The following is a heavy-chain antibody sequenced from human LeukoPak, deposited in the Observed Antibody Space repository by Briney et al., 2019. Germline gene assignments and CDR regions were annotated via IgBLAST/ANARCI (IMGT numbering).Heavy chain of an antibody. V-gene: IGHV4-39*07. D-gene: IGHD3-3*01. CDR3: ARDLPLYDFWSGHFDY. J-gene: IGHJ4*02. CDR1: GGSISSSSYY. Sequence: SETLSLTCTVSGGSISSSSYYWGWIRQPPGKGLEWIGSIYYSGSTYYNPSLKSRVTISVDTSKNQFSLKLSSVTAADTAVYYCARDLPLYDFWSGHFDYWGQGTLVTVSS. CDR2: IYYSGST.